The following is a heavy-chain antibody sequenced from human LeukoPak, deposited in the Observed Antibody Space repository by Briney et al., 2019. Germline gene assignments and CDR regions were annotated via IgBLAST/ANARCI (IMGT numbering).Heavy chain of an antibody. CDR1: GGSFSGYY. Sequence: SETLSLTCAVYGGSFSGYYWSWIRQPPGKGLEWIGEINHSGGTNYNPSLKSRVTISVDTSKNQFSLKLSSVTAADTAVYYCARVDYYDSSGYLPRRHNWFDPWGQGTLVTVSS. D-gene: IGHD3-22*01. J-gene: IGHJ5*02. CDR2: INHSGGT. V-gene: IGHV4-34*01. CDR3: ARVDYYDSSGYLPRRHNWFDP.